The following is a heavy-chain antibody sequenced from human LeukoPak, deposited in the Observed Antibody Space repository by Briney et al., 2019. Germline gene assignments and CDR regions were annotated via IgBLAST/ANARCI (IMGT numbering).Heavy chain of an antibody. D-gene: IGHD3-22*01. V-gene: IGHV3-48*01. CDR2: ISSSSSTI. J-gene: IGHJ4*02. Sequence: PGGSLRLSCAASGFTFSSYSMNWVRQAPGKGLEWVSYISSSSSTIYYADSVKGRFTISRDNAKNSLYLQMNSLRAEDTAVYYCAREPPGNYDDSGHYYAYFDCWGQGALVTVSS. CDR1: GFTFSSYS. CDR3: AREPPGNYDDSGHYYAYFDC.